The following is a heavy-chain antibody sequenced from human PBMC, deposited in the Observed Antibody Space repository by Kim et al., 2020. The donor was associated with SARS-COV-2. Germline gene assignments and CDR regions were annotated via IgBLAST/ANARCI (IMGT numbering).Heavy chain of an antibody. CDR3: ARDELTVTTGSGGFDY. J-gene: IGHJ4*02. CDR1: GFTFSSYS. D-gene: IGHD4-17*01. V-gene: IGHV3-21*01. CDR2: ISSSSSYI. Sequence: GGSLRLSCAASGFTFSSYSMNWVRQAPGKGLEWVSSISSSSSYIYYADSVKGRFTISRDNAKNSLYLQMNSLRAEDTAVYYCARDELTVTTGSGGFDYWGQGTLVTVSS.